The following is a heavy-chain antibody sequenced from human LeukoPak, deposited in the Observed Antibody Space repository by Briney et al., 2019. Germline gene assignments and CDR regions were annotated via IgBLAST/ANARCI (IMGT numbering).Heavy chain of an antibody. CDR2: ISWNSGSI. J-gene: IGHJ4*02. V-gene: IGHV3-9*01. CDR3: ARDSGGGNFDF. D-gene: IGHD4-23*01. CDR1: GFTFDDYA. Sequence: PGRSLRLSCAASGFTFDDYAMHWVRQAPGKGLEWVSGISWNSGSIGYADSVKGRFTISRDNAKNSLYLQMNSLRAEDTALYYCARDSGGGNFDFWGQGTVVTVSS.